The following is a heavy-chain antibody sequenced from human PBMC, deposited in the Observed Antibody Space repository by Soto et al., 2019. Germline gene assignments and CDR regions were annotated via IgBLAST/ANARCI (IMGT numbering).Heavy chain of an antibody. Sequence: QVQLVQSGAEVKKPGASVKVSCKASGYTFTGYYMHWVRQAPGQGLEWMGWINPNSGGTNYAQKFQGRVTMTRDTSISTAYMELSRLRSDDTAVYYCARDLDSDYYDSSGYSVGYWGQGTLVNVSS. CDR3: ARDLDSDYYDSSGYSVGY. D-gene: IGHD3-22*01. J-gene: IGHJ4*02. CDR2: INPNSGGT. V-gene: IGHV1-2*02. CDR1: GYTFTGYY.